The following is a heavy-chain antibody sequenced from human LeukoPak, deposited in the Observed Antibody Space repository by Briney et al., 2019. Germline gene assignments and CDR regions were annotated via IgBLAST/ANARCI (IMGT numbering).Heavy chain of an antibody. Sequence: GESLKISCRGSGYSFSSYWIGWVRQMPGKGLEWMGIIYPGDSNTRYSPSFQGQVTISADKSISTAYLQWSSLKASDSAMYYCASPAGITSNDPFDIWGQGTMVTVPS. CDR3: ASPAGITSNDPFDI. CDR2: IYPGDSNT. V-gene: IGHV5-51*01. CDR1: GYSFSSYW. J-gene: IGHJ3*02. D-gene: IGHD1-14*01.